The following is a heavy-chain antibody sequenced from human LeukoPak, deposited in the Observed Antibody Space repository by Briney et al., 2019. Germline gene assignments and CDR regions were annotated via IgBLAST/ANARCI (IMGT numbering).Heavy chain of an antibody. CDR3: ARDKRVPAAMYYYYYGMDV. V-gene: IGHV1-2*04. Sequence: ASVKVSCKASGYTFTGYYMHWVRQAPGQGLEWMGWINPNSGGTNYAQKFQGWVTMTRDTSTSTAYMELRSLRSDDTAVYYCARDKRVPAAMYYYYYGMDVWGQGTTVTVSS. CDR1: GYTFTGYY. J-gene: IGHJ6*02. D-gene: IGHD2-2*01. CDR2: INPNSGGT.